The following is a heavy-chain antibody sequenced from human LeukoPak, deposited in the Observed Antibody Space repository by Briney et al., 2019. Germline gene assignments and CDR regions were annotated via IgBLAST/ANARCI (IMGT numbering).Heavy chain of an antibody. D-gene: IGHD6-19*01. CDR1: GGSFSGYY. V-gene: IGHV4-34*01. CDR3: ARGCSGWSPYYYYYYYMDV. Sequence: TSETLSLTCAVYGGSFSGYYWSWIRQPPGKGLERIGEINHSGSTNYNPSLKGRVTISVDTSKNQFSLKLSSVTAADTAVYYCARGCSGWSPYYYYYYYMDVWGKGTTVTVSS. J-gene: IGHJ6*03. CDR2: INHSGST.